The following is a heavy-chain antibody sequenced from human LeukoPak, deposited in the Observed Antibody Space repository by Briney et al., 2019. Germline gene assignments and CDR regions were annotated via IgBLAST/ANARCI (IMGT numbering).Heavy chain of an antibody. D-gene: IGHD6-19*01. Sequence: ASVKVSCKASGYTFTGYYMHWVRQAPGQGLEWMGWINAGNGNTKYSQKFQGRVTITRDTSASTAYMELSSLRSEDTAVYYCAREPPYSSGWYDYWGQGTLVTVSS. J-gene: IGHJ4*02. CDR3: AREPPYSSGWYDY. V-gene: IGHV1-3*01. CDR1: GYTFTGYY. CDR2: INAGNGNT.